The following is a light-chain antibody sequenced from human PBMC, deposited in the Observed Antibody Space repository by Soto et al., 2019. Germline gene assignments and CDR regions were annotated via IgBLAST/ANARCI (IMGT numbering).Light chain of an antibody. CDR2: GAS. V-gene: IGKV3D-15*01. CDR1: QSVTYN. Sequence: EIVMTQSPATLSVSPGERATLSCRASQSVTYNLAWYQHKAGQTPRLLIYGASSRATGIPDRFSGSGSGTDFTLTISRQEPEDFAVFYCQHYDSLPITFGQGTR. CDR3: QHYDSLPIT. J-gene: IGKJ5*01.